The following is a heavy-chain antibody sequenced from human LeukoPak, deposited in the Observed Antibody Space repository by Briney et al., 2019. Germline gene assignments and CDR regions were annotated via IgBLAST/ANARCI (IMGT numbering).Heavy chain of an antibody. CDR1: GFTFSSYA. CDR2: ISGSGDST. Sequence: GGSLRLSCAASGFTFSSYAMSWVRQAPGKGLEWVSTISGSGDSTHYADSVKGRFTISRDNSKNTLYPQMNSLRAEDTAVYYCAKSPSGSYYGRYFDYWGQGTLVTVSS. V-gene: IGHV3-23*01. CDR3: AKSPSGSYYGRYFDY. J-gene: IGHJ4*02. D-gene: IGHD1-26*01.